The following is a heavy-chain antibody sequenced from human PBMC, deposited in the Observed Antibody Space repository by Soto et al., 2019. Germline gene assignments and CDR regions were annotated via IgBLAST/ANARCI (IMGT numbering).Heavy chain of an antibody. Sequence: SGPTLVNPTQTLTLTCTFSGFSLSTSGMRVSWIRQHPGKALEWLARIDWDDDKFYNTSLKTRLTISKDSSKNQVVLTMTNMDPVDTATYYCARMFHCSGGTCPFDYWGQGALVTVSS. CDR1: GFSLSTSGMR. V-gene: IGHV2-70*04. CDR2: IDWDDDK. CDR3: ARMFHCSGGTCPFDY. J-gene: IGHJ4*02. D-gene: IGHD2-15*01.